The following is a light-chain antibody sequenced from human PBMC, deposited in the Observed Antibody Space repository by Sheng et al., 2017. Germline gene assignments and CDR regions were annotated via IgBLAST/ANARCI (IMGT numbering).Light chain of an antibody. J-gene: IGKJ4*01. V-gene: IGKV1-5*01. CDR1: QSINSW. Sequence: DIQMTQSPSTLSASVGDRVTITCRASQSINSWLAWYQQKPGKAPKLLVYAASILESGVPSRFRGSLSGTDFTLTISCLQSEDFATYFCQQYNSFPLTFGGGTRVEIK. CDR2: AAS. CDR3: QQYNSFPLT.